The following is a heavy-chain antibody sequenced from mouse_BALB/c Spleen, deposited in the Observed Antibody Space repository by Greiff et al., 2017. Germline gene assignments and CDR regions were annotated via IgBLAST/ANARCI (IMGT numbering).Heavy chain of an antibody. CDR2: ISSGSSTI. CDR3: ARDGKLGNYFDY. V-gene: IGHV5-17*02. J-gene: IGHJ2*01. CDR1: GFTFSSFG. D-gene: IGHD4-1*01. Sequence: EVKLQESGGGLVQPGGSRKLSCAASGFTFSSFGMHWVRQAPEKGLEWVAYISSGSSTIYYADTVKGRFTISRDNPKNTLFLQMTSLRSEDTAMYYCARDGKLGNYFDYWGQGTTLTVSS.